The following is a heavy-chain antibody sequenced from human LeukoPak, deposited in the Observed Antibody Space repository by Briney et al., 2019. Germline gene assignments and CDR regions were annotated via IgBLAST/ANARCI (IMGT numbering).Heavy chain of an antibody. J-gene: IGHJ4*02. Sequence: PGGSLRLSCSASGFTFSSNGMSWVRQAPGKGLEWVSAISGTGGSTYYADSVKGRFTISRDNSKNTLYPQMNSLRGEDTAVYYCAKDLGVSPDWGQGTLVTVSS. V-gene: IGHV3-23*01. CDR2: ISGTGGST. CDR1: GFTFSSNG. CDR3: AKDLGVSPD.